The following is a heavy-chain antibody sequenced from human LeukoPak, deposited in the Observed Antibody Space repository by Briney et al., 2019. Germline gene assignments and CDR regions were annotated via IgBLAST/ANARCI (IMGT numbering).Heavy chain of an antibody. Sequence: GGSLRLSCAASGLTFSSYAMSWVRQAPGKGLEWVSVIYSGGTTYYADSVKGRFTISRDNSKNTLHLQMNSLRAEDTAVYYCARDQYSYAHAAHWGQGTLVTVSS. CDR1: GLTFSSYA. J-gene: IGHJ4*02. CDR2: IYSGGTT. V-gene: IGHV3-66*01. D-gene: IGHD5-18*01. CDR3: ARDQYSYAHAAH.